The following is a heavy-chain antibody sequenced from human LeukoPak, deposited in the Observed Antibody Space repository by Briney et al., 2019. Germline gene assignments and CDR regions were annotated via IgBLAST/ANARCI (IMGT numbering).Heavy chain of an antibody. V-gene: IGHV4-4*02. D-gene: IGHD3-10*01. CDR1: GGSISSSNW. CDR2: IYHSGST. J-gene: IGHJ1*01. Sequence: PSETLSLTCVVSGGSISSSNWRSWVRQPPGKGLQWIGEIYHSGSTNYNPSLRSRLTISLDTSKNQFSLRLRSVTVADTAVYYCAGVYGSRTDDWGQGALVIVSS. CDR3: AGVYGSRTDD.